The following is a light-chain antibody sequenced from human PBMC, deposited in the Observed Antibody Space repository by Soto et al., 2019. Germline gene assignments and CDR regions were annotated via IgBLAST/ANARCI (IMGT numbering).Light chain of an antibody. CDR1: QSVSSY. CDR3: QQRSNWPIT. V-gene: IGKV3-11*01. J-gene: IGKJ5*01. CDR2: DAS. Sequence: EIVLTQSPATLSLSPGERATLSCRASQSVSSYLAWYQQKPGQAPSPLIYDASNRATGIPARFSGSGSGTDFTLTISSLEPEDFAVYYCQQRSNWPITFGQGTRLEIK.